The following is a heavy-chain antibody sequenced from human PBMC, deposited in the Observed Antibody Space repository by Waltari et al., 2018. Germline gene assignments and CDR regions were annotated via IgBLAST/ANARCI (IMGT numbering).Heavy chain of an antibody. J-gene: IGHJ4*02. CDR1: GGSISSGSYY. D-gene: IGHD6-13*01. CDR3: ARGSSWYPGGDY. V-gene: IGHV4-61*02. CDR2: IYTSGST. Sequence: QVQLQESGPGLVKPSQTLSLTCTVSGGSISSGSYYWSWIRQPAGKGLEWIGRIYTSGSTNYNPSLKSRVTISVDTSKNQFSLKLSSVTAADTAVYYCARGSSWYPGGDYWGQGTLVTVSS.